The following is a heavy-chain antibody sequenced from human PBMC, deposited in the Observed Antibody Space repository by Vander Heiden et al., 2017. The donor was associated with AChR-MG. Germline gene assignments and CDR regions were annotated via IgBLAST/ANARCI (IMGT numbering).Heavy chain of an antibody. CDR3: AKDSHILRFLDWSFMDV. J-gene: IGHJ6*03. CDR2: ISGSGGST. CDR1: GFTFSSYA. V-gene: IGHV3-23*01. Sequence: EVQLFESGGGLVQPGGSLRLSCAASGFTFSSYAMSWVRQAPGKGLEWVSVISGSGGSTYYADSVKGRFTISRDNSKNTLYLQMNSLRAEDTAVYYCAKDSHILRFLDWSFMDVWGKGTTVTVSS. D-gene: IGHD3-3*01.